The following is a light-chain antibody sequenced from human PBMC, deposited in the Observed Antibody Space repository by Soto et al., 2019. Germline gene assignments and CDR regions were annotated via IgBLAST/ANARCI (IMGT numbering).Light chain of an antibody. CDR3: QQYYIWPLT. J-gene: IGKJ3*01. CDR2: GAS. CDR1: QSVSSN. V-gene: IGKV3-15*01. Sequence: EIVMAQSPATLSVSPGESATLSCRASQSVSSNLAWYQQKPGQAPRLVIYGASTRATGIPARFSGSGSGTEFTFTISSPQSEDFAVYYCQQYYIWPLTFGPGTKVDIK.